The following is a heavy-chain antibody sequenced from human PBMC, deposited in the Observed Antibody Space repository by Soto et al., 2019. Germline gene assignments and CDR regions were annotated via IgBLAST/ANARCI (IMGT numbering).Heavy chain of an antibody. Sequence: DSVKGSCRASGYTFTGYYMHWVRQAPGQGLEWMGWISPYSGCTNYAQKFQGRVTMSRGTSTSTVYMELRSLRSDDTAVYYCARVWETIDQEADVWDQGTTVTVSS. D-gene: IGHD1-26*01. V-gene: IGHV1-2*02. J-gene: IGHJ6*02. CDR1: GYTFTGYY. CDR3: ARVWETIDQEADV. CDR2: ISPYSGCT.